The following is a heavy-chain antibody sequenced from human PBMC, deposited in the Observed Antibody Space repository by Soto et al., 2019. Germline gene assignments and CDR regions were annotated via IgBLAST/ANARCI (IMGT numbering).Heavy chain of an antibody. V-gene: IGHV4-59*08. D-gene: IGHD3-3*01. CDR2: IYYSGST. Sequence: QVQLLESGPGLVKPSETLSLTCTVSGGSISSYYWSWIRQPPGKGLEWIGYIYYSGSTNYNPSLKSRVTISVDTSKNQFSLKLSSVTAADTAVYYCARLWTYDFWSGQSDDAFDIWGQGTMVTVSS. CDR1: GGSISSYY. J-gene: IGHJ3*02. CDR3: ARLWTYDFWSGQSDDAFDI.